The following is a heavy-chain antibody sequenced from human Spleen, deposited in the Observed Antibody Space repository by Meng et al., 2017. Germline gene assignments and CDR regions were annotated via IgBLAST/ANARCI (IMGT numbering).Heavy chain of an antibody. CDR1: GFTFSSYA. D-gene: IGHD3-10*01. J-gene: IGHJ6*02. V-gene: IGHV3-21*01. CDR3: ARIRIRGDELPGARGMDV. CDR2: ISGSGTST. Sequence: GESLKISCAASGFTFSSYAMNWVRQAPGEGLEWVSGISGSGTSTYYADSVKGRFTISRDNAKNSLYLQMNSLRAEDTAVYYCARIRIRGDELPGARGMDVWGQGTTVTVSS.